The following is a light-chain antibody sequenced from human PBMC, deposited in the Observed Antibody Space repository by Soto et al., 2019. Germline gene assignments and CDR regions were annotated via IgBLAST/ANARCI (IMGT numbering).Light chain of an antibody. J-gene: IGKJ4*01. Sequence: EIVLTQSPATLSLSPGERATLSCWASQSVSSYLAWYQQKPGQAPRLFIYDASNRATGIPARFSGSGSGTDFTLTISSLEPEDFAVYYCQQRSNWPLTFGGGTKVEI. V-gene: IGKV3-11*01. CDR1: QSVSSY. CDR3: QQRSNWPLT. CDR2: DAS.